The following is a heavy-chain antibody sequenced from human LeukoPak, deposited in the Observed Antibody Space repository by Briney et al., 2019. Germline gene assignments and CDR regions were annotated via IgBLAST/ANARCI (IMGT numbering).Heavy chain of an antibody. Sequence: GGSLRLSCAASGFTFDDYAMHWVRQAPGKGLEWVSGISWNSGSIGYADSVKGRLTISRDNAKNSLYLQMNSLRAGDTAVYYCARSGPTRYFDYWGQGTLVTVSS. CDR1: GFTFDDYA. D-gene: IGHD3-10*01. V-gene: IGHV3-9*01. J-gene: IGHJ4*02. CDR2: ISWNSGSI. CDR3: ARSGPTRYFDY.